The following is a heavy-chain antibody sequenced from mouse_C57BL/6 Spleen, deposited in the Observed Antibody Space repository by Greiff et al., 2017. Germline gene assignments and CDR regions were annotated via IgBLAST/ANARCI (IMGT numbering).Heavy chain of an antibody. V-gene: IGHV14-4*01. D-gene: IGHD3-2*02. CDR1: GFNIKDDY. J-gene: IGHJ4*01. Sequence: VQLQQSGAELVRPGASVKLSCTASGFNIKDDYMHWVKQRPEQGLEWIGWIDPENGDTEYASKFQGKATITADTSSTTAYLQLSSLTSEDTAVYYCTTGFRQRSQNYDAMDYWGQGTSVTVSS. CDR2: IDPENGDT. CDR3: TTGFRQRSQNYDAMDY.